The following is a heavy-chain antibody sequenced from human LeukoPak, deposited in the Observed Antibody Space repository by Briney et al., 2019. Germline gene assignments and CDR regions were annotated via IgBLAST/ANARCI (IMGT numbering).Heavy chain of an antibody. D-gene: IGHD6-6*01. J-gene: IGHJ3*01. V-gene: IGHV3-48*01. Sequence: GGSLRLSCAASGFTFRPYTMHGFREPPGKGLEWISYSNTGSTTIYYADSVKGRFTVSRDNAKNSLYLHMNSLRAEDTAVYYCARDSSVCEFDVWGQGTMVTVSS. CDR3: ARDSSVCEFDV. CDR1: GFTFRPYT. CDR2: SNTGSTTI.